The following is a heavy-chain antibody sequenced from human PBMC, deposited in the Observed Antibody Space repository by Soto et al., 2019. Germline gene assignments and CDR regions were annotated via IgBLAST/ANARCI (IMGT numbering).Heavy chain of an antibody. CDR1: GFTFNTFW. V-gene: IGHV3-7*03. J-gene: IGHJ4*02. Sequence: PGGSLRLSCAASGFTFNTFWMSWVRQSPGKGLEWVANIKHDGSETYYVDSVNGRFTISRDNAKNSLFLQMNTLRTEDTAVYYCARDFATHCSGSTCYPYAYWGQGALVTVSS. D-gene: IGHD2-15*01. CDR2: IKHDGSET. CDR3: ARDFATHCSGSTCYPYAY.